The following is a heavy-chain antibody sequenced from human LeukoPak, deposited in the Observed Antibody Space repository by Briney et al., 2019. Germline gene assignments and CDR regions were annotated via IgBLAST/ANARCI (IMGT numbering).Heavy chain of an antibody. CDR3: ARDQEGFDY. CDR1: GYTFTSNY. Sequence: ASVKVSCKASGYTFTSNYINWVRQAPGQGLEWMGMINPRDGSTSYAQKFQGRVTVTRDTSTSTVHMELSGLRSEDTAVYYCARDQEGFDYWGQGTLVTVSP. CDR2: INPRDGST. V-gene: IGHV1-46*01. J-gene: IGHJ4*02.